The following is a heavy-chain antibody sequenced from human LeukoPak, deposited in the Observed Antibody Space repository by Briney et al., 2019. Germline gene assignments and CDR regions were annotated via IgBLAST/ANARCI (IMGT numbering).Heavy chain of an antibody. J-gene: IGHJ4*02. D-gene: IGHD6-19*01. Sequence: ASVKVSCKASGYSFVTSDINWVRQAAGQGLERMGWMNPLSGNTGYAQKFQGRVTMTRNTSTGTAYMELSSLISEDTAVYYCVRSLAVDGTRAYWGQGTPVIVSS. V-gene: IGHV1-8*01. CDR2: MNPLSGNT. CDR3: VRSLAVDGTRAY. CDR1: GYSFVTSD.